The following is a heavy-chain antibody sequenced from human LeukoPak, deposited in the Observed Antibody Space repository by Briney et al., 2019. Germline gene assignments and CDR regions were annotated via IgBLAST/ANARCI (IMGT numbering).Heavy chain of an antibody. CDR1: GYTFTGYY. V-gene: IGHV1-2*02. CDR3: ARDLSVVVVPAAIPADP. Sequence: GASVKVSCKASGYTFTGYYMHWVRQAPGQGLEWMGWINPNSGGTNYAQKFQGRVTMTRDTSISTAYMELSRLRSDDTAVYYCARDLSVVVVPAAIPADPWGQGTLVTVSS. CDR2: INPNSGGT. J-gene: IGHJ5*02. D-gene: IGHD2-2*01.